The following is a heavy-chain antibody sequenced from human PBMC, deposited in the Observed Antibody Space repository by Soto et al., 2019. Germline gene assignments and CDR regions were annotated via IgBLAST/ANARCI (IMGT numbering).Heavy chain of an antibody. D-gene: IGHD2-21*01. V-gene: IGHV4-30-4*01. CDR2: IYNSGST. Sequence: SETLALTCTFSGGSISNAFYYWSWIRQPPGKGLEWIGHIYNSGSTYSNPSLKSRVTISIDTSKNQFSLKLNSVTAADTAVYYCARLGAYYQSLDPWGPGTLVTVSS. CDR1: GGSISNAFYY. CDR3: ARLGAYYQSLDP. J-gene: IGHJ5*02.